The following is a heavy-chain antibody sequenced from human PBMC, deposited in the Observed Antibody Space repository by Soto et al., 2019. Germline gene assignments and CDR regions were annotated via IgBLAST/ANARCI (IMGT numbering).Heavy chain of an antibody. CDR3: AKDVYSSSGDYMDV. Sequence: GGSLRLSCAASGFTFDDYAMHWVRQAPGKGLEWVSGISWNSGSIGYADSVKGRFTISRDNAKNSLYLQMNSLRAEDTALYYWAKDVYSSSGDYMDVWGKGTTVTVSS. CDR1: GFTFDDYA. D-gene: IGHD6-6*01. J-gene: IGHJ6*03. CDR2: ISWNSGSI. V-gene: IGHV3-9*01.